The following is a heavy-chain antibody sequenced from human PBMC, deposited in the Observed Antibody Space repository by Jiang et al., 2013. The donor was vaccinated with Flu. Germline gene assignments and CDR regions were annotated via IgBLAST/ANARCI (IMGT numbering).Heavy chain of an antibody. V-gene: IGHV1-18*01. CDR1: FTSYG. J-gene: IGHJ6*02. Sequence: FTSYGISWVRQAPGQGLEWMGWISAYNGNTNYAQKLQGRVTVTTDTSTSTAYMELRSLRSDDTAVYYCARAKKLWSNYYYYGMDVWGQGTTVTVSS. CDR2: ISAYNGNT. CDR3: ARAKKLWSNYYYYGMDV. D-gene: IGHD5-18*01.